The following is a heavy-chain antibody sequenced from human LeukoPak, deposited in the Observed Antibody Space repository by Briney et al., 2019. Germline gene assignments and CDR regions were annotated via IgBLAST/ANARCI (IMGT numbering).Heavy chain of an antibody. CDR1: GLTVSSSY. CDR2: ISSSSSLI. D-gene: IGHD4-17*01. V-gene: IGHV3-48*01. CDR3: ARESRTVTTFKYYFDC. J-gene: IGHJ4*02. Sequence: PGGPLRLSCAASGLTVSSSYMSWVRQAPGKGLEWVSYISSSSSLIYSADSVKGRFTISRDNAKNSLYLQMNSLRAEDTALYYCARESRTVTTFKYYFDCWGQGTLVTVSS.